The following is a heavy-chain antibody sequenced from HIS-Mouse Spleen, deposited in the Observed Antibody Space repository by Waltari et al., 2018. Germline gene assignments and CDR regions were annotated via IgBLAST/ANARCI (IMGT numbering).Heavy chain of an antibody. CDR2: IYYSGST. Sequence: QLQLQESGPGLVKPSETLSLTCTVSGGSISSSSYSWGWIRQPPGKGLEWIGSIYYSGSTYYNPSLKSRVTISVDTSKNQFSLKLSSVTAADTAVYYCARHHYVWGSYPDYWGQGTLVTVSS. CDR3: ARHHYVWGSYPDY. V-gene: IGHV4-39*07. CDR1: GGSISSSSYS. D-gene: IGHD3-16*02. J-gene: IGHJ4*02.